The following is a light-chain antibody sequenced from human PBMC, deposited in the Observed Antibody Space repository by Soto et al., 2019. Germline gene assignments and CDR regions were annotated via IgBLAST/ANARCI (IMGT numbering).Light chain of an antibody. J-gene: IGKJ1*01. Sequence: EIVMTQYPATRSVSQGEGATFSCRASQSINTKIAWYQLKPGQAPRLLIYDASTRATGIPARFSGSGSGTEFTLTISSLQSEDFAVYYCQQYNNWPPWTFGQGTKVDI. V-gene: IGKV3-15*01. CDR3: QQYNNWPPWT. CDR2: DAS. CDR1: QSINTK.